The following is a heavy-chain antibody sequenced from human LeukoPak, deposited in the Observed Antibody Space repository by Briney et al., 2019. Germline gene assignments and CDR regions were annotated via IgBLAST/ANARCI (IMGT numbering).Heavy chain of an antibody. Sequence: PGRSLRLSCAASGFNFSSYGMHWVRQAPGKGLEWVAVIWYDGSNKYYADSVKGRFTISRDNSKNSLYLQMNGLRGEDTAVYYCAKGPGARGHFNWFDPWGQGTLVTVSS. D-gene: IGHD5-12*01. CDR3: AKGPGARGHFNWFDP. V-gene: IGHV3-33*06. CDR2: IWYDGSNK. CDR1: GFNFSSYG. J-gene: IGHJ5*02.